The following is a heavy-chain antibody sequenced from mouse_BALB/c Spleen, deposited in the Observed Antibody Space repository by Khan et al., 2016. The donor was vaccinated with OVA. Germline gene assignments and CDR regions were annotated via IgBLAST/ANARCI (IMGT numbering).Heavy chain of an antibody. Sequence: EVQRVESGGGLVKPGGSLKLACTASGFAFSNYDMSWVRQTPEKRLEWVAYISSGGDNTYSPDTVKGRFTISRDNAKNTLYLQRSSLKSYDTSIYYCTRLPGYFDVCGAGTTVTVSS. CDR2: ISSGGDNT. CDR3: TRLPGYFDV. CDR1: GFAFSNYD. V-gene: IGHV5-12-1*01. J-gene: IGHJ1*01.